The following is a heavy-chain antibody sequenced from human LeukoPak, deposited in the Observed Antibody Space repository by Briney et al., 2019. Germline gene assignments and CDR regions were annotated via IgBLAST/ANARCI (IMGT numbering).Heavy chain of an antibody. V-gene: IGHV3-7*03. D-gene: IGHD6-6*01. CDR2: IKQDGSQK. CDR3: AKAWFGSSSGGALN. Sequence: PGGSLRLSCAASGFTFSSYWMSWVRQAPGKGLEWVANIKQDGSQKYYVDSVKGRFSISRDNAKNSLYLQMNSLTVEDTAVYYCAKAWFGSSSGGALNWGQGTLVTVSS. J-gene: IGHJ4*02. CDR1: GFTFSSYW.